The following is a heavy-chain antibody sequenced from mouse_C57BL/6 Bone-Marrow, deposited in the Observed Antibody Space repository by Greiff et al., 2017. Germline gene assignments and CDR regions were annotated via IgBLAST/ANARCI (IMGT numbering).Heavy chain of an antibody. CDR3: ANYCCDSCYFDY. D-gene: IGHD1-1*01. V-gene: IGHV1-80*01. Sequence: VQLQQSGAELVKPGASVKISCKASGYAFSSYWMNWVKQRPGKGLEWIGKIYPGDGDTNYHGKFKGKATLTTATSSSTAYMQLSSLTSEDSAVYYCANYCCDSCYFDYWGKGTLVTVSA. CDR1: GYAFSSYW. J-gene: IGHJ3*01. CDR2: IYPGDGDT.